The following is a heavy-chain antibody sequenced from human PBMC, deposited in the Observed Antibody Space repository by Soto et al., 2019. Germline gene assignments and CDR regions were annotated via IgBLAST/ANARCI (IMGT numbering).Heavy chain of an antibody. V-gene: IGHV4-61*01. Sequence: SETLSLTCTVSGGSVSSGSYYWSWIRQPPGKGLEWIGYIYYSGSTNYNPSLKSRVNISVDTSKNQFSLKLSSVTAADTAVYYCVRDTGCSGGSCYSGFDYWGQGTLVTVSS. CDR1: GGSVSSGSYY. CDR3: VRDTGCSGGSCYSGFDY. J-gene: IGHJ4*02. CDR2: IYYSGST. D-gene: IGHD2-15*01.